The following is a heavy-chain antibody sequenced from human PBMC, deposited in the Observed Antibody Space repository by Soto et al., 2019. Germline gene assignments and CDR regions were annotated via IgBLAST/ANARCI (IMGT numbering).Heavy chain of an antibody. D-gene: IGHD4-17*01. J-gene: IGHJ3*01. CDR1: GFNLRNFN. V-gene: IGHV3-21*06. CDR2: VSGSSSYI. Sequence: PGGSLRLSCEGSGFNLRNFNMIWVRQAPGKGLEWVSSVSGSSSYIYYADSVKGRFTVSRDNANNLVFLQMNGLRPEDTAMYYCARDLRGHYGPWGQGTMVTVSS. CDR3: ARDLRGHYGP.